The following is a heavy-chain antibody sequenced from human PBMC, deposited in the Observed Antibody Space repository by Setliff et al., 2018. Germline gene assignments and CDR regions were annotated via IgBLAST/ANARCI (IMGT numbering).Heavy chain of an antibody. D-gene: IGHD5-18*01. CDR2: IYTSGST. CDR1: GGSISRGSYD. V-gene: IGHV4-61*02. CDR3: ARGGYSYGLGGFPLDY. J-gene: IGHJ4*02. Sequence: PSETLSLTCTVSGGSISRGSYDWSWIRQPAGKGLEWIGRIYTSGSTNYNPSLKSRVTISVDTSKNQFSLKLSSVTAADTAVYYCARGGYSYGLGGFPLDYCGQGTLVTVSS.